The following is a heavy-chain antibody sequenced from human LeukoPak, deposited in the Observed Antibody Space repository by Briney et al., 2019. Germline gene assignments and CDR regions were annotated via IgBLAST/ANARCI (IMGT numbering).Heavy chain of an antibody. D-gene: IGHD5-18*01. CDR2: IYYSGST. Sequence: SETLSLTCTVSGGSISSYYWSWIRQPPGKALEWIGYIYYSGSTNYNPSLKSRVTISVDTSKNQFSLKLSSVTAADTAVYYCARDGGYSYGFDYWGQGTLVTVSS. CDR1: GGSISSYY. J-gene: IGHJ4*02. V-gene: IGHV4-59*01. CDR3: ARDGGYSYGFDY.